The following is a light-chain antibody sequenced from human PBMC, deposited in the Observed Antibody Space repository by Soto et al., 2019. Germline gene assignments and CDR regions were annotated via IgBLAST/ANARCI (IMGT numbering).Light chain of an antibody. CDR2: GAS. J-gene: IGKJ4*02. CDR3: HHYLFGRRT. Sequence: IVMTQSPATLSMSPGDRATLACSASQSLATNMSWYQQKPGQAHRLLIYGASIRATGVPARFTGSGSGTDFTLTINSLQTEDFALYYCHHYLFGRRTFGRGTRV. CDR1: QSLATN. V-gene: IGKV3-15*01.